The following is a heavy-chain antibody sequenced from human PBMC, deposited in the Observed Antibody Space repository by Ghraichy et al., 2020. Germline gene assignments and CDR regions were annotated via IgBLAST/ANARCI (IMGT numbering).Heavy chain of an antibody. Sequence: GGSLRLSCAASGFTFSSYGMHWVRQAPGKGLEWVAIISYDGSNAYYAGSVKGRLTISRDNSRNTLYLQMNSLRAEDTAVYYCAKDYIGDQILATTPVDYWGQGTLVTVSS. CDR3: AKDYIGDQILATTPVDY. CDR1: GFTFSSYG. D-gene: IGHD5-12*01. CDR2: ISYDGSNA. V-gene: IGHV3-30*18. J-gene: IGHJ4*02.